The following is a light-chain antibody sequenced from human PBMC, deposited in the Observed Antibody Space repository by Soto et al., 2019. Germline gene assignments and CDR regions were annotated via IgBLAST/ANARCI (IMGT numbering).Light chain of an antibody. CDR3: TSYTSSTTYV. CDR2: DVS. CDR1: SSDVGGYNY. V-gene: IGLV2-14*03. J-gene: IGLJ1*01. Sequence: QSALTQPASVSGSPGQSITISCTGTSSDVGGYNYVSWYQHHPGKVPQLMIYDVSNRPSGVSNRFSGSKSGNTASLTISGLQAEDEADYYCTSYTSSTTYVFGTGTKVTVL.